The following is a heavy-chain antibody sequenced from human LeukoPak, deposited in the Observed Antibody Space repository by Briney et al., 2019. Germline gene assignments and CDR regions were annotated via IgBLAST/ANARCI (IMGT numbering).Heavy chain of an antibody. CDR1: GYTFTGYY. V-gene: IGHV1-2*02. CDR2: INPNSGGT. D-gene: IGHD5-18*01. J-gene: IGHJ4*02. Sequence: ASVKVSCKASGYTFTGYYMHWVRQAPGQGLEWMGWINPNSGGTKYAQKFQGRVTTTRDTSISTAYMELSRLRSDDTAVYYCAVGWIQLWSFDYWGQGTLVTVSS. CDR3: AVGWIQLWSFDY.